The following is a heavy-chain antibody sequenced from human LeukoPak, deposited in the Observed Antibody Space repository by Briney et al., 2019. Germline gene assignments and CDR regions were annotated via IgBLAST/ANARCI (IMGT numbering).Heavy chain of an antibody. J-gene: IGHJ5*02. Sequence: SVTLSLTCTVSGGSISSYYWSWLRQPPGKGLEWFGYIYYSGSTNYNPSLKSRVTISVDTSKNQFSLKLSSVTAADTAVYYCARDLVGASNWFDPWGQGTLVTVSS. D-gene: IGHD1-26*01. CDR2: IYYSGST. V-gene: IGHV4-59*01. CDR3: ARDLVGASNWFDP. CDR1: GGSISSYY.